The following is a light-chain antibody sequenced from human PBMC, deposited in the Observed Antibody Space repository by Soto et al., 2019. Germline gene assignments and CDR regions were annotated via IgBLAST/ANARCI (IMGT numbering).Light chain of an antibody. CDR3: QQRSNWPLT. V-gene: IGKV3-11*01. Sequence: ETVLTQSPATLSLSPGERATLSCRASQIVSSYLAWYQQKPGQAPRLLIYDASNRATGIPARFSGSGSGTDFTLTISSLEPADFAVYYCQQRSNWPLTFGGGTKVEIK. J-gene: IGKJ4*01. CDR1: QIVSSY. CDR2: DAS.